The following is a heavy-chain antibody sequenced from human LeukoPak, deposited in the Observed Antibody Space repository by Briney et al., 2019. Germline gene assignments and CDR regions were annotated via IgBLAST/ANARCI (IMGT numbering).Heavy chain of an antibody. CDR2: KRYDGSNK. D-gene: IGHD3-22*01. CDR3: AKDSSITMIVVVIGAFDI. Sequence: PGGSLRLSCAASGFTFSSYGMHWVRQAPGKGLEWVTFKRYDGSNKYYADSVKGRFTISRDNSKNTLYLQMNSLRAEDTAVYYCAKDSSITMIVVVIGAFDIWGQGTMVTVSS. V-gene: IGHV3-30*02. J-gene: IGHJ3*02. CDR1: GFTFSSYG.